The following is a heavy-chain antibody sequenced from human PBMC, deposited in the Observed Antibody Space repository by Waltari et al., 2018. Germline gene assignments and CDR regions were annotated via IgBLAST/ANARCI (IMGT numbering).Heavy chain of an antibody. V-gene: IGHV3-48*01. CDR2: ITSSSSTI. Sequence: EVQLVESGGDLIQPGGSLRLSCAASGFTFSSYSMTWVRQAPGKGLEWVSYITSSSSTIYYADSVKGRFTISRDNAKNSLYLEMNSLRGEDTAVYYCARDGRSGSSLPNYFDYWGQGTLVTVSS. J-gene: IGHJ4*02. CDR3: ARDGRSGSSLPNYFDY. D-gene: IGHD1-26*01. CDR1: GFTFSSYS.